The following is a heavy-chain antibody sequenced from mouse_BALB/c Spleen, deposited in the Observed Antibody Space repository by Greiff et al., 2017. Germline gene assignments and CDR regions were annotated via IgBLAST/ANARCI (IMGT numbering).Heavy chain of an antibody. Sequence: VKLQESGPGLVAPSQSLSITCTVSGFSFTSYGVHWVRQPPGKGLEWLGVIWAGGSTNYNSALMSRLNISKDNSKSQVFLQMNSLQTDDTAMYYCARGDLPSMDYWGQGTSVTVSS. CDR2: IWAGGST. D-gene: IGHD5-5*01. CDR3: ARGDLPSMDY. CDR1: GFSFTSYG. J-gene: IGHJ4*01. V-gene: IGHV2-9*02.